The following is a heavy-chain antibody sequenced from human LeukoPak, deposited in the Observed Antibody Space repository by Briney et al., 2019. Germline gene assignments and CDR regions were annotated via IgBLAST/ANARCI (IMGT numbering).Heavy chain of an antibody. CDR3: ARGWCSGGSCYDY. CDR2: IYYTGST. Sequence: SETLSLTCTVSGGSISVFYWSWIRQPPGKGLEWIGYIYYTGSTNYKPSLKSRVTISLDTSKNQFSLNPNSVTPADTAVYYCARGWCSGGSCYDYWGQGTRVTVSS. CDR1: GGSISVFY. D-gene: IGHD2-15*01. V-gene: IGHV4-59*01. J-gene: IGHJ4*02.